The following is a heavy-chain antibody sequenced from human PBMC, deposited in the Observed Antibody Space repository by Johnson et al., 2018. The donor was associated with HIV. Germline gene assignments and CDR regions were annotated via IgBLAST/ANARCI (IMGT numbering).Heavy chain of an antibody. CDR2: INWNGGST. D-gene: IGHD3-22*01. J-gene: IGHJ3*02. V-gene: IGHV3-20*04. CDR1: GFTFDDYG. CDR3: AREIRITMIKGHGGVAFDI. Sequence: VQLVESGGGVVRPGGSLRLSCAASGFTFDDYGMSWVRQAPGKGLEWVSGINWNGGSTSYADSVKGRFTITRENAKNSLYLQMNSLRAEDTALYYCAREIRITMIKGHGGVAFDIWGQGTMVTVSS.